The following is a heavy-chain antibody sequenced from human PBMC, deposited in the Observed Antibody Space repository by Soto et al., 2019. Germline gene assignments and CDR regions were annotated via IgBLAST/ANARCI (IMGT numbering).Heavy chain of an antibody. Sequence: SETLSRTGTVSAGSISRYYWSWIRQPPGKGLEWIGYIYYSGSTNYNPSLKSRVTISVDTSKNQFSLKLSSVTAADTAVYYCAGTRGYCSGGSCRKVDDYRRQLTPVPVS. CDR3: AGTRGYCSGGSCRKVDDY. J-gene: IGHJ4*02. CDR2: IYYSGST. CDR1: AGSISRYY. D-gene: IGHD2-15*01. V-gene: IGHV4-59*01.